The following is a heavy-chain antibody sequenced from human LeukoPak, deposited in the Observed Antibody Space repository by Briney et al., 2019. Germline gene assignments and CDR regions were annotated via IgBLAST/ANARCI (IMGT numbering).Heavy chain of an antibody. CDR3: ARGSGARCAFDI. V-gene: IGHV1-18*01. CDR1: GYTFNTYG. D-gene: IGHD1-26*01. J-gene: IGHJ3*02. Sequence: ASVKVSCKASGYTFNTYGITWVRQAPGQGLEWMGWISGYNGKTKYAQKLQDRVTMTTDTSTTTAYMELSRLRSDDTAVYYCARGSGARCAFDIWGQGTMVTVSS. CDR2: ISGYNGKT.